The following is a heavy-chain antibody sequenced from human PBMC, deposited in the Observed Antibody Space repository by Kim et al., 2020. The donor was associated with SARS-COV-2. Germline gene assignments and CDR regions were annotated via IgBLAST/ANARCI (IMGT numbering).Heavy chain of an antibody. D-gene: IGHD3-10*01. CDR1: GFSFATYS. CDR2: MSFDGRNI. V-gene: IGHV3-30*04. J-gene: IGHJ4*02. Sequence: GSLRLSCAVSGFSFATYSMHWVRQAPGKGLESVALMSFDGRNIDYADSVKGRFTISRDNSKNTLYLQMNSLRPEDTAMYYCAKDDYGSIDYWGQGTLVT. CDR3: AKDDYGSIDY.